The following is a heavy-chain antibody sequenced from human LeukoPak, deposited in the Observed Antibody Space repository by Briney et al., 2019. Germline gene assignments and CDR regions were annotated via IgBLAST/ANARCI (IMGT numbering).Heavy chain of an antibody. V-gene: IGHV3-23*01. J-gene: IGHJ4*02. CDR3: AKQLEYCSDGSCYFPY. Sequence: HTGGSLRLSCAASGFTFSSSAMSWVRQAPGKGLEWVSAISNNGGYTYYADSVQGRFTISRDNSKSTLCLQMNSLRAEDTAVYYCAKQLEYCSDGSCYFPYWGQGTLVTVSS. D-gene: IGHD2-15*01. CDR2: ISNNGGYT. CDR1: GFTFSSSA.